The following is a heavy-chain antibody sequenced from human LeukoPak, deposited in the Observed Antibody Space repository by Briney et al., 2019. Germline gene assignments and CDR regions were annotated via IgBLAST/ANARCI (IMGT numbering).Heavy chain of an antibody. CDR3: ARTTEGYCSSTSCYEFYYYYYMDV. CDR2: IYHSGST. D-gene: IGHD2-2*01. CDR1: GGSISSSNW. J-gene: IGHJ6*03. Sequence: PSETLSLTCAVSGGSISSSNWWSWVRQPPGKGLEWIGEIYHSGSTNYNPSLKSRVTISVDTSKNQFSLKLSSVTAADTAVYYCARTTEGYCSSTSCYEFYYYYYMDVWGKGTTVTISS. V-gene: IGHV4-4*02.